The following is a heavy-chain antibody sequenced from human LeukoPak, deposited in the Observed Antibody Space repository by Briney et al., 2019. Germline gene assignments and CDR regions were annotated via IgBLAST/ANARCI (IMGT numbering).Heavy chain of an antibody. D-gene: IGHD1-26*01. V-gene: IGHV4-59*01. CDR1: GGSISSYY. J-gene: IGHJ5*02. Sequence: SETLSVTCTVSGGSISSYYWSWIRQPPGKGLEWIGNIYYSGSTNYNPSLKSRVTISEDTSKNQFSLKLSSVTAADTAVYYCARDLVGPGWFDPWGQGTLVTVSS. CDR2: IYYSGST. CDR3: ARDLVGPGWFDP.